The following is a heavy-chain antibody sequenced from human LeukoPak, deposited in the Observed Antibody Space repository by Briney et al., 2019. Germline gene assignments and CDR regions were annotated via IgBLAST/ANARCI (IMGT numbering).Heavy chain of an antibody. J-gene: IGHJ6*02. Sequence: SETLSLTCAVYGGAFSGYYWSWIRQPRGKGLEWIGEINHSGSTNYNPSLKSRVTISVDTSKNQFSLELSSVTAADTAVYYCASVAYGMDVWGQGTTVTVSS. CDR3: ASVAYGMDV. CDR1: GGAFSGYY. CDR2: INHSGST. D-gene: IGHD2-21*01. V-gene: IGHV4-34*01.